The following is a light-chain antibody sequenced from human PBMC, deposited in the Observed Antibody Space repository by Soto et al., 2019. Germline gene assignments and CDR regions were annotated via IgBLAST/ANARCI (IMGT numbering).Light chain of an antibody. V-gene: IGKV3-20*01. J-gene: IGKJ4*01. CDR2: GAS. Sequence: MVVRRARGTGSLSRGARATLSCRASQGVSSNYLAWYQQKPGQAPRLLIYGASTRATGIPDRFSGSGSGTDFTLTITTVSAYLLTRYSCHEAASSAPVNFGGGTKLEIK. CDR3: HEAASSAPVN. CDR1: QGVSSNY.